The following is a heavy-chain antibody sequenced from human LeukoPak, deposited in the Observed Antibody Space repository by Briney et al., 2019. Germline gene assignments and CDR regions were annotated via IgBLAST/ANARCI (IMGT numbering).Heavy chain of an antibody. CDR3: AIFVYVWGSYRHDY. V-gene: IGHV4-39*02. D-gene: IGHD3-16*02. Sequence: SETLSLTCTVSGGSISSSGYYWGWIRQPPGKGPDWIGSMYYSGSTYYNPTLKSRITISVDTSKNHFSLKLSSVTAADTAVYYCAIFVYVWGSYRHDYWGQGTLVTVSS. CDR2: MYYSGST. J-gene: IGHJ4*02. CDR1: GGSISSSGYY.